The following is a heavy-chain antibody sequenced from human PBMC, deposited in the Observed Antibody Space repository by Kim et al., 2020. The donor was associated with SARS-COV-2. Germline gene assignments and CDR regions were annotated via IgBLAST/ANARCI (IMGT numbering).Heavy chain of an antibody. D-gene: IGHD2-2*01. V-gene: IGHV3-23*01. CDR2: ISRSDGTT. CDR3: AINPSASGATGGV. CDR1: GFTLSTYD. J-gene: IGHJ3*01. Sequence: GGSLRLSCEASGFTLSTYDMSWVRQAPGKGLDWVSTISRSDGTTFYAVYAKGRFTISRDTSKNTLSLQMNNLSAEDTALYYCAINPSASGATGGVWGQGT.